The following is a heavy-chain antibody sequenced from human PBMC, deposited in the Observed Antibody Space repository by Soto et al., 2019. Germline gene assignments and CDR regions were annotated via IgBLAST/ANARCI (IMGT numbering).Heavy chain of an antibody. CDR2: IKQDGSEK. V-gene: IGHV3-7*01. CDR1: GFTFSSYW. D-gene: IGHD5-12*01. J-gene: IGHJ6*03. Sequence: GGSLRLSCAASGFTFSSYWMSWVRQAPGKGLEWVANIKQDGSEKYYVDSVKGRFTISRDNAKNSLYLQMNSLRAEDTAVYYCARSYSGYDSHMDVWGKGTTVTVSS. CDR3: ARSYSGYDSHMDV.